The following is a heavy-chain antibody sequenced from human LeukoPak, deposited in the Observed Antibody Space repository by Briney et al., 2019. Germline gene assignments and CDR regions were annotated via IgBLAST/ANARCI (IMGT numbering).Heavy chain of an antibody. D-gene: IGHD2-2*01. CDR3: ATEASYCSSTGCYHGELNWFGP. CDR1: GFTFSSYG. V-gene: IGHV3-30*02. J-gene: IGHJ5*02. CDR2: IRYDGSNK. Sequence: GGSLRLSCAASGFTFSSYGMHWVRPAPCKGLEWVAFIRYDGSNKYYADSVKGRFTISRDNSKNTLYLQMNSLRAEDTAVYYCATEASYCSSTGCYHGELNWFGPWGQGTLVTVSS.